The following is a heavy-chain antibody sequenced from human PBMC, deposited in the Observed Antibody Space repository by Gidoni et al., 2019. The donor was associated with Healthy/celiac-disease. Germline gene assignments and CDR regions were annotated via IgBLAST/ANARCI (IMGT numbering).Heavy chain of an antibody. D-gene: IGHD6-19*01. CDR1: GFTFSSDS. CDR2: ISSSSSYI. V-gene: IGHV3-21*01. J-gene: IGHJ6*02. CDR3: ARDGAQQWLDEEHNYYYYYGMDV. Sequence: EVQLVESGGGLVKPGGSLRLSCAASGFTFSSDSMNWVRQAPGKGLEWVSSISSSSSYIYSADSVKGRFTISRDNAKNSLYLQMNSLRAEDTAVYYCARDGAQQWLDEEHNYYYYYGMDVWGQGTTVTVSS.